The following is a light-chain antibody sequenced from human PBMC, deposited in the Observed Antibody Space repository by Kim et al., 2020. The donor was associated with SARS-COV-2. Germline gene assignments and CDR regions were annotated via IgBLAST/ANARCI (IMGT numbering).Light chain of an antibody. CDR1: SLRSYY. J-gene: IGLJ2*01. Sequence: LGQTVRITRQGDSLRSYYASWYQQKPGQAPVLVIYGKNNRPSGIPDRFSGSSSGNTASLTITGAQAEDEADYYCNSRDSSGNHLTVFGGGTKLTVL. CDR3: NSRDSSGNHLTV. V-gene: IGLV3-19*01. CDR2: GKN.